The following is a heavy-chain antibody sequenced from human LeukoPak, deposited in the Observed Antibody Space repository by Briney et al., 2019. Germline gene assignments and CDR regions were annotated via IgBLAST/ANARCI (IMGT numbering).Heavy chain of an antibody. CDR2: IIPILGIA. V-gene: IGHV1-69*04. CDR1: GGTFCSYA. Sequence: SVKVSCKASGGTFCSYAISWVRQAPGQGLEWMGRIIPILGIANYAQKFQGRVTITADKSTSTAYMELSSLRSEDTAVYYCARELAEATVTGGAFDIWGQGTMVTVSS. CDR3: ARELAEATVTGGAFDI. D-gene: IGHD4-17*01. J-gene: IGHJ3*02.